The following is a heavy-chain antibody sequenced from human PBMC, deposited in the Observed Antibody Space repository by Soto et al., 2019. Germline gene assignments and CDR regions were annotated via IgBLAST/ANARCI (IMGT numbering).Heavy chain of an antibody. CDR1: GASVSHGY. J-gene: IGHJ5*02. Sequence: QLQLQASGPGLVKLSETLCLTCNVSGASVSHGYGSWIRQPPGKGLEWIGFMYFGGSFNYNPSLTSRAAIAVETSKNQFSMKLTSVTASDTAVYYCARSYYDSTGFAVDPWGQGTLVTVSS. D-gene: IGHD3-22*01. CDR2: MYFGGSF. CDR3: ARSYYDSTGFAVDP. V-gene: IGHV4-59*02.